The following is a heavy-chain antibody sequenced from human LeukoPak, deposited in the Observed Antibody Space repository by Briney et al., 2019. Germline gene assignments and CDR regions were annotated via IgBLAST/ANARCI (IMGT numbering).Heavy chain of an antibody. CDR2: IHYSGST. CDR3: ARDSRYNEYYYYGMDV. J-gene: IGHJ6*02. D-gene: IGHD2/OR15-2a*01. V-gene: IGHV4-4*02. Sequence: SGTLSLTCAVSGGPISSNNWWSWVRQSPGKGLEWIGEIHYSGSTNYNPSLKSRVTISVDKSKSQFSLNLSSVTAADTAVYYCARDSRYNEYYYYGMDVWGQGTTVTVS. CDR1: GGPISSNNW.